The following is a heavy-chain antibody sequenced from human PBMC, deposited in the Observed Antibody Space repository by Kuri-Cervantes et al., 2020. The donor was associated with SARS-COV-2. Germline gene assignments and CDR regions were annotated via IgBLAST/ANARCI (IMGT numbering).Heavy chain of an antibody. D-gene: IGHD2-21*01. CDR3: ASARVGVLDL. V-gene: IGHV3-11*06. CDR2: ISSSSSYT. J-gene: IGHJ5*02. CDR1: GFTFSDYY. Sequence: GGSLRLSCAASGFTFSDYYMSWIRQAPGKGLEWVSYISSSSSYTNYADSVKGRFTISRDNAKNSLYLQMNSLRTEDTAIFYCASARVGVLDLWGQGALVTVSS.